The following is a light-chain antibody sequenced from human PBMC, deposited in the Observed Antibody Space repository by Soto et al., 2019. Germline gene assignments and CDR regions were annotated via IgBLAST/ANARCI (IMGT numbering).Light chain of an antibody. V-gene: IGKV1-5*01. Sequence: DIQMTQSPSSLSASVGDRVTITCRAVQSISSYLNCYQQKPGKAPKLLIYDASSLESGVPSRFSGSGSGTEFTLTISSLQPDDSATYYCQQYNSYSRTFGQGTKVDI. CDR1: QSISSY. CDR3: QQYNSYSRT. J-gene: IGKJ1*01. CDR2: DAS.